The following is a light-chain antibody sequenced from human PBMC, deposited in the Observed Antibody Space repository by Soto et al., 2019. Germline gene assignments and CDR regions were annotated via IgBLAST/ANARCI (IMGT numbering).Light chain of an antibody. CDR2: GDN. CDR3: QSYDSSLTGSV. Sequence: QSVLTQPPSASGTPGQRVTISCSGSSSNIGSHPVNWYQQLPGTAPKLLLYGDNQRPSGVPDRFSASKSGSSASLAITGLQAEDESEYYCQSYDSSLTGSVFGGGTKLTVL. CDR1: SSNIGSHP. J-gene: IGLJ3*02. V-gene: IGLV1-44*01.